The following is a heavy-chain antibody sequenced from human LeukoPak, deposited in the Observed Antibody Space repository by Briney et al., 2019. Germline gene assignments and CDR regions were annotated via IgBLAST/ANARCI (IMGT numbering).Heavy chain of an antibody. J-gene: IGHJ4*02. D-gene: IGHD5-12*01. CDR1: GFIFSSYA. CDR2: ISSNGGST. V-gene: IGHV3-64*01. CDR3: AREGLRASFDY. Sequence: PGGSLRLSCAASGFIFSSYAMHWVRQAPGRGLEYVSAISSNGGSTYYANSVKGRFTISRDNSKNTLYLQMGSLRAEDMAVYYCAREGLRASFDYWGQGTLVTVSS.